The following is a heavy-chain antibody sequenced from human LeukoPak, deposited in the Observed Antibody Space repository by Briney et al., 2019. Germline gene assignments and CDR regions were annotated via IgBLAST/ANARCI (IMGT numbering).Heavy chain of an antibody. D-gene: IGHD3-10*01. Sequence: PSETLSLTCAVSGYSISSGYYWVWIRQPPGKGREGVGNIYHSGSTYYNPSLKSRVTISVDTSKNQFSLKLSSVTAADTAVYCCARLRGALSGPFDIWGQGTMVTVYS. CDR1: GYSISSGYY. J-gene: IGHJ3*02. CDR3: ARLRGALSGPFDI. V-gene: IGHV4-38-2*01. CDR2: IYHSGST.